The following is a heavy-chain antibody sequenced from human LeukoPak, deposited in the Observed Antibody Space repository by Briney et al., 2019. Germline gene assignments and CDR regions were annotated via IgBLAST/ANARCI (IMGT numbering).Heavy chain of an antibody. CDR3: ARVMTMIVVVLDY. J-gene: IGHJ4*02. V-gene: IGHV3-48*04. Sequence: GGSLRLSCAASGFTFSSYSMNWVRQAPGKGLEWVSYISSSSSTIYYADSVKGRFTISRDNAKNSLYLQMNSLRAEDMAVYYCARVMTMIVVVLDYWGQGTLVTVSS. D-gene: IGHD3-22*01. CDR2: ISSSSSTI. CDR1: GFTFSSYS.